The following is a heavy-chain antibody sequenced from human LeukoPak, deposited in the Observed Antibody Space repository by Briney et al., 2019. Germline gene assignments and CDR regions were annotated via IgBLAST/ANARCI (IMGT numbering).Heavy chain of an antibody. V-gene: IGHV4-59*01. CDR1: GGSISSYY. Sequence: SETLSLTCTVSGGSISSYYWSWIRQPPGKGLEWIGFIFYSGSTNYNPSVKSRVTISVDTSKNQFSLKLRSVTAADTAVYYCAREDGYNSPYYFDYWGQGTLVTVSS. D-gene: IGHD5-24*01. CDR3: AREDGYNSPYYFDY. J-gene: IGHJ4*02. CDR2: IFYSGST.